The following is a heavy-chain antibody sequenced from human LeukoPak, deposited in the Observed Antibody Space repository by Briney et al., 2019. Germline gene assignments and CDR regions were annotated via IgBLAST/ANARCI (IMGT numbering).Heavy chain of an antibody. D-gene: IGHD6-13*01. CDR3: ASAEPRGIIWYPY. CDR1: GGSISSYY. V-gene: IGHV4-59*12. Sequence: SETLSLTCTVSGGSISSYYWSWIRQPPGKGLEWIGEIYHSGSTNYNPSLKSRVTISVDKSKNQFSLKLSSVTAADTAVYYCASAEPRGIIWYPYWGQGTLVTVSS. CDR2: IYHSGST. J-gene: IGHJ4*02.